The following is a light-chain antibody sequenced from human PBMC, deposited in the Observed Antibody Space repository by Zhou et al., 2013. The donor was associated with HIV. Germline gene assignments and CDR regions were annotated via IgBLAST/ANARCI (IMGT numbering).Light chain of an antibody. V-gene: IGKV1-39*01. CDR3: QQSFNLYS. Sequence: DIQMTQSPSSLSASVGDRVTITCRASQSIGPWLAWYQQRPGKAPKLLISSTSTLQNGVPSRFSGSGYGTDFTLTINGLQPEDFATYYCQQSFNLYSFGQGT. J-gene: IGKJ2*03. CDR1: QSIGPW. CDR2: STS.